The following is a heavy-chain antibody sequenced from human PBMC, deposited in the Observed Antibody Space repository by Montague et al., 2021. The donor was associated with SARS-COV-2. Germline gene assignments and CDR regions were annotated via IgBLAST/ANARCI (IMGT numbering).Heavy chain of an antibody. CDR3: ARREDYYGSGSYPN. V-gene: IGHV4-39*01. D-gene: IGHD3-10*01. CDR2: IYYSGST. Sequence: SETLSLTCTVSGGSISSSSYYWGWIRQPPGKGLEWIRSIYYSGSTYYNPSLKSRVTIPVDTSKNQFSLKLSSVTAADTAVYYCARREDYYGSGSYPNWGQGTLVTVSS. J-gene: IGHJ4*02. CDR1: GGSISSSSYY.